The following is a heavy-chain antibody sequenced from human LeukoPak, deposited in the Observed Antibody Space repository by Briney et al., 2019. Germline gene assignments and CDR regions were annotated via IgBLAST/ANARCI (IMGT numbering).Heavy chain of an antibody. D-gene: IGHD3-3*01. CDR3: AKDRDYDFWSGEFDP. CDR2: IRGRGGST. V-gene: IGHV3-23*01. CDR1: GFTFSSYA. J-gene: IGHJ5*02. Sequence: PGGSLRLSCAASGFTFSSYAMSWVRQAPGKGLEWVSDIRGRGGSTYYADTVRGRFTIDRDNSKNTLYMQMHSLRAEDTAEYYCAKDRDYDFWSGEFDPWGQGTLVTVSS.